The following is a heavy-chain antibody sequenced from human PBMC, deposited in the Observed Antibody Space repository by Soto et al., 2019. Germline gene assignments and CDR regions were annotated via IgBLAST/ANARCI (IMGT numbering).Heavy chain of an antibody. D-gene: IGHD3-9*01. Sequence: QVQLVQSGAEVKNPGSSVKVSCKASGGSFGSYVISWVRQAPGQGREWIGTIDPIFGTTRDAQNFQGRVRITAADSTAIAHLELGSLRSEDSAVYYCARGRGDSLTGYYYFDSWGQGTLVTISS. CDR1: GGSFGSYV. J-gene: IGHJ4*02. V-gene: IGHV1-69*18. CDR3: ARGRGDSLTGYYYFDS. CDR2: IDPIFGTT.